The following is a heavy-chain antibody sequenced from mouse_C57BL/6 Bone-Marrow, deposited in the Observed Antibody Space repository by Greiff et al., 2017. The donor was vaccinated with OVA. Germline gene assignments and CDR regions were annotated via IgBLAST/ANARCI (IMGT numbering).Heavy chain of an antibody. CDR2: IDPEDGET. J-gene: IGHJ3*01. CDR1: GFNIKDYY. D-gene: IGHD3-2*02. V-gene: IGHV14-2*01. Sequence: VQLQQSGAELVKPGASVKLSCTASGFNIKDYYMHWVKQRTEQGLEWIGRIDPEDGETKSAPKFQGKATITADTSSNTAYLQLSSLTSEDTAVYYCALDSSGYGWFAYWGQGTLVTVSA. CDR3: ALDSSGYGWFAY.